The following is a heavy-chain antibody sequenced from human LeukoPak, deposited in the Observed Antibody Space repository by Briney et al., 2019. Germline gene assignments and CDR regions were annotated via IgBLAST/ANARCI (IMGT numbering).Heavy chain of an antibody. J-gene: IGHJ4*02. V-gene: IGHV3-53*01. CDR2: IYSDGTT. CDR1: GFTFSSYS. CDR3: ARWFCSSTSCYYDY. D-gene: IGHD2-2*01. Sequence: GGSLRLSCAASGFTFSSYSMNWVRQAPGMGLEWVSIIYSDGTTYYVDSVKGRFTISRDNSKNTLYLQMNSLRAEDTAVHYCARWFCSSTSCYYDYWGQGTLVTVSS.